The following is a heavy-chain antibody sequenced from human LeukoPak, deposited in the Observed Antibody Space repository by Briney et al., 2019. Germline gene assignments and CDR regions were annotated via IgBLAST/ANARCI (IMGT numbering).Heavy chain of an antibody. J-gene: IGHJ6*03. Sequence: HGESLKISCKGSGYSFASSWIGWVRQMPGKGLEWMGIIYPDDSDTRYSPSFEGQITISVDKSISTAYLQCSSLKASDTAVYYCARHGHCTNGVCYSNYYYHMDVWGKGTTVTVSS. CDR1: GYSFASSW. D-gene: IGHD2-8*01. V-gene: IGHV5-51*01. CDR3: ARHGHCTNGVCYSNYYYHMDV. CDR2: IYPDDSDT.